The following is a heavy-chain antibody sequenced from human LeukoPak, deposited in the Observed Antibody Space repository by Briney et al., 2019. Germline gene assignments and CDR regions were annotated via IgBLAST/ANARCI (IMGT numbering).Heavy chain of an antibody. CDR1: GGSISSGDYY. D-gene: IGHD3-22*01. CDR2: IYYSGST. V-gene: IGHV4-30-4*01. Sequence: SETLSLTCTVSGGSISSGDYYWSWIRQPPGKGLEWIGYIYYSGSTYYNPSLKSRVTISVDTSKNQFSLKLSSVTAADTAVYYCASNYYDSSGFGTFDYWGQGTLVTVSS. CDR3: ASNYYDSSGFGTFDY. J-gene: IGHJ4*02.